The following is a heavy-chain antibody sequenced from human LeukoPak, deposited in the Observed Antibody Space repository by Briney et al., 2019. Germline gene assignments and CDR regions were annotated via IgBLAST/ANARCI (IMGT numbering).Heavy chain of an antibody. D-gene: IGHD3-10*01. V-gene: IGHV4-4*07. CDR3: ARDPGLWFGELSGQFDY. Sequence: PSETLSFTCTVSGGSLSSYYWSWLRQPAGKGLEGIGRIYTSGSTNYNPSLKSRVTMSVDTSKNQFSLQLNSVTPEDTAVYYCARDPGLWFGELSGQFDYWGQGTLVTVSS. CDR2: IYTSGST. J-gene: IGHJ4*02. CDR1: GGSLSSYY.